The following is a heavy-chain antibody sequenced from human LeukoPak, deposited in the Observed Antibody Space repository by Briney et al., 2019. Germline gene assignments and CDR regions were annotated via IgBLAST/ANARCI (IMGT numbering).Heavy chain of an antibody. CDR2: IYYSGST. V-gene: IGHV4-59*01. Sequence: EPSETLSLTCTVSGGSISSYYWSWIRQPPGKGLEWIGYIYYSGSTNYNPSLKSRVTISVDTSKNQFSLKLSSVTAADTAVYYCARTPPKGDIDTWGQGTLVTVSS. CDR3: ARTPPKGDIDT. CDR1: GGSISSYY. J-gene: IGHJ5*02. D-gene: IGHD2-21*02.